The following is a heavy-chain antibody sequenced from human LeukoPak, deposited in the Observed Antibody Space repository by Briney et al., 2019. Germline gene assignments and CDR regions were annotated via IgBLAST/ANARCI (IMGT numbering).Heavy chain of an antibody. CDR3: ARGLKVVVTALGY. CDR2: IHWNGGST. D-gene: IGHD2-21*02. Sequence: PGGSLRLSCAASGFTFDDYGMSWVRQAPGKGLELVSGIHWNGGSTGYADSVKGRITISRDNAKNSLYLQMNRLRVEDTALYYCARGLKVVVTALGYWGQGTLVTVSS. CDR1: GFTFDDYG. V-gene: IGHV3-20*04. J-gene: IGHJ4*02.